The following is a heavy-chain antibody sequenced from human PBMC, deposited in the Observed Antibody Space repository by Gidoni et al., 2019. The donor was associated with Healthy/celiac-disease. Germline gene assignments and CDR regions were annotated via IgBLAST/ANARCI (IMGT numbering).Heavy chain of an antibody. CDR2: INPNSGGT. J-gene: IGHJ4*02. CDR1: GYTFTGYY. CDR3: ARKADWGAAAMYFDY. V-gene: IGHV1-2*02. Sequence: QVQLVQSGAEVKKPGASVKVSCKASGYTFTGYYMHWVRQAPGQGLEWMGWINPNSGGTNYAQKFQGRVTMTRDTSISTAYMELSRLRSDDTAVYYCARKADWGAAAMYFDYWGQGTLVTVSS. D-gene: IGHD2-2*01.